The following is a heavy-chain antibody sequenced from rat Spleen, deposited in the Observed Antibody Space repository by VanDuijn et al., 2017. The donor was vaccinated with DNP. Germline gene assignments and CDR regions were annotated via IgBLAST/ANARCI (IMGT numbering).Heavy chain of an antibody. J-gene: IGHJ2*01. D-gene: IGHD5-1*01. CDR3: TAELGGY. CDR1: GFTFSAYY. V-gene: IGHV5-20*01. CDR2: IAYDGGSI. Sequence: EVQLVESGGGLVQPGRSLKLSCAASGFTFSAYYMAWVRQAPKKGLEWVATIAYDGGSIYYRGSVQGRFTISRDNAKSTLYLQMDSLRSEDTATYYCTAELGGYWGQGVMVTVSS.